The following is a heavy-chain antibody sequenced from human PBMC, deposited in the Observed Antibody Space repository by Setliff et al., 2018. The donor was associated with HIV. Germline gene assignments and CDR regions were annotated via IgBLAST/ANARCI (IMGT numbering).Heavy chain of an antibody. J-gene: IGHJ4*02. D-gene: IGHD3-16*01. CDR1: GLIFSSYE. V-gene: IGHV3-48*03. CDR2: IGGHGSII. Sequence: PGGSLRLSCAASGLIFSSYEMNWVRQAPGKGLEWISFIGGHGSIIHYADSVKGGFTISRDNAKNSVYLQMHSLRVEDTAVYYCAAVPWGHSSLIIDHWGQGTPVTVSS. CDR3: AAVPWGHSSLIIDH.